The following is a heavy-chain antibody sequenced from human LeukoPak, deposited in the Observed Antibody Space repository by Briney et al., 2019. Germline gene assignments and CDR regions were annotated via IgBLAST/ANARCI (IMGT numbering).Heavy chain of an antibody. CDR3: ARDDYGSGLITYYYGMDV. J-gene: IGHJ6*02. CDR1: GGSISSYY. D-gene: IGHD3-10*01. CDR2: IYTSGST. Sequence: PSETLSLTCTVSGGSISSYYWSWIRQPAGKGLEWIGRIYTSGSTNYNPSLKSRVTISVDTSKNQFSLKLSSVTAADTAVYYCARDDYGSGLITYYYGMDVWGQGTTVTVSS. V-gene: IGHV4-4*07.